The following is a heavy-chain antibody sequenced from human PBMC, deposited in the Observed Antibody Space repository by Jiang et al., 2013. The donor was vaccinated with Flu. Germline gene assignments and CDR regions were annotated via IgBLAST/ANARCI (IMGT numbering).Heavy chain of an antibody. D-gene: IGHD2-2*02. CDR1: GFTFSTYN. Sequence: VQLLESGGGVVQPGRSLRLSCAASGFTFSTYNMHWVRQAPGKGLEWVSVIWSDGNDKYYADSVKGRFTISRDNSKNTVYPQMNSLRADDTAVYYCARALGYCSGSSCYNSPNWLDPWAWEPWSPSPQ. J-gene: IGHJ5*02. CDR2: IWSDGNDK. CDR3: ARALGYCSGSSCYNSPNWLDP. V-gene: IGHV3-33*01.